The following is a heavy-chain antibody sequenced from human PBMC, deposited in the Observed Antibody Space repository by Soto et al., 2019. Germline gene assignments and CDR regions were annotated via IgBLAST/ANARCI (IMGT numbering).Heavy chain of an antibody. Sequence: QVQLVESGGGVVQPGRSLRLSCAASGFTFSSYAMHWVRQAPGKGLEWVAVISYDGSNKYYADSVKGRFTISRDNSKNTRYLQMNSLRAEDTAVYYCARDASPITMPLGVCDYWGQGTLVTVSS. D-gene: IGHD3-10*01. J-gene: IGHJ4*02. CDR2: ISYDGSNK. CDR3: ARDASPITMPLGVCDY. V-gene: IGHV3-30-3*01. CDR1: GFTFSSYA.